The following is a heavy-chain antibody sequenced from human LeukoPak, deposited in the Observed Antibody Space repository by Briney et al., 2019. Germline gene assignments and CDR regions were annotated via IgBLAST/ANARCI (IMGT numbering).Heavy chain of an antibody. CDR3: ARFAGGRKYYFDY. Sequence: PSETLSLTCAVYGGSFSGYYWSWIRQPPGKGLEWIGEINHSGSTNYNPSLKSRVTISVDTSKNQFSLKLSSVTAADTAVYYCARFAGGRKYYFDYWGQGTLVTVSS. V-gene: IGHV4-34*01. CDR1: GGSFSGYY. CDR2: INHSGST. D-gene: IGHD4-23*01. J-gene: IGHJ4*02.